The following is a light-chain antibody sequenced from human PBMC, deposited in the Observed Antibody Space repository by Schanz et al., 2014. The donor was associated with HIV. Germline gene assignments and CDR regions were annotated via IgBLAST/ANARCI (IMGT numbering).Light chain of an antibody. CDR2: DVD. CDR1: SSDVGGYNY. CDR3: CSYAGTYTWV. J-gene: IGLJ3*02. V-gene: IGLV2-14*03. Sequence: QSVLTQPASVSGSPGQSITISCTGTSSDVGGYNYVSWYQQHPGKAPKLIIFDVDNRPSGVSWRFSASKSGNTASLTISGLQSDDEAYYHCCSYAGTYTWVFGGGTKLTVL.